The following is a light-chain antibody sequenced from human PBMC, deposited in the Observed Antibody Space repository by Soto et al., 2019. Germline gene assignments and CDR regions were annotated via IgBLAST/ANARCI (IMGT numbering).Light chain of an antibody. J-gene: IGLJ1*01. CDR2: DVS. CDR3: CSSTSSSTPWV. CDR1: SSDVGGYNY. Sequence: QSVLTQPASVSGAPGQAITISCTGTSSDVGGYNYVSWYQQHPGKAPKLMIYDVSDRPSGVSNRFSASKSGNTASLTISGLQAEDEAAYYYCSSTSSSTPWVFGPGTKVTV. V-gene: IGLV2-14*03.